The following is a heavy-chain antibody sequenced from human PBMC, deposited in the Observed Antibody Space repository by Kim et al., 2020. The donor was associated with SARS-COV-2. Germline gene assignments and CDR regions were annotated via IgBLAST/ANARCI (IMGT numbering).Heavy chain of an antibody. J-gene: IGHJ4*02. D-gene: IGHD6-6*01. Sequence: GGSLRLSCAASGFTFDDYAMHWVRQAPGKGLEWVSGISWNSGSIGYADSVKGRFTITRDNAKNSLYLQMNSLRAEDTALYDCVKGHVSVGIAALRCRAYYFDYWGQGTLVTVSS. CDR2: ISWNSGSI. CDR1: GFTFDDYA. CDR3: VKGHVSVGIAALRCRAYYFDY. V-gene: IGHV3-9*01.